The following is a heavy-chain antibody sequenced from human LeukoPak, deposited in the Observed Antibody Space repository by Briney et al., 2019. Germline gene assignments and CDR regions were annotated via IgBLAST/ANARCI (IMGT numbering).Heavy chain of an antibody. CDR3: ARDLEYGSGSYYDNWFDP. CDR1: GYTFTSYG. CDR2: ISAYNGNT. V-gene: IGHV1-18*01. Sequence: ASVKVSCKASGYTFTSYGISWVRQAPGQGLEWMGWISAYNGNTNYAQKLQGRVTMTTDTSTSTTYMELRSLRSDDTAVYYCARDLEYGSGSYYDNWFDPWGQGTLATVSS. J-gene: IGHJ5*02. D-gene: IGHD3-10*01.